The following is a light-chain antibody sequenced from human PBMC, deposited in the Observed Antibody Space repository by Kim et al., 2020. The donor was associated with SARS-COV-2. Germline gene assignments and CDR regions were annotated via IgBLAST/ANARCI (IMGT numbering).Light chain of an antibody. CDR2: YNS. CDR1: SSNVGNYN. CDR3: GTWDTSLSVGV. Sequence: GQKITISCSGSSSNVGNYNLASYQQLPRTAPTLLIYYNSKRPPGILYRLFGAKYGASATLRITGLQPGDDADYYCGTWDTSLSVGVFGGGTQLTVL. J-gene: IGLJ3*02. V-gene: IGLV1-51*01.